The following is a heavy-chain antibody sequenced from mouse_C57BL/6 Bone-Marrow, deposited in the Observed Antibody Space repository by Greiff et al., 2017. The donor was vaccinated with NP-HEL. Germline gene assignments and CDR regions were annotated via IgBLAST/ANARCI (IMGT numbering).Heavy chain of an antibody. CDR1: GFTFSDYG. V-gene: IGHV5-15*01. J-gene: IGHJ1*03. CDR2: ISTLAYRL. Sequence: EVQGVESGGGLVQPGGSLKLSCAASGFTFSDYGMAWVRQAPRTGPGWVAFISTLAYRLYYADPVTGRFTISIENANNTLYLEMSSLMSEYTAMYYCARRGDWYFDVWGTGTTVTVSS. CDR3: ARRGDWYFDV.